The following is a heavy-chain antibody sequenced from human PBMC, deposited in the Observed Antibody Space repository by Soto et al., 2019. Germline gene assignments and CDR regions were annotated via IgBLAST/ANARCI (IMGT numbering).Heavy chain of an antibody. Sequence: QVQLVQSGPELKNPGASVKVACKASGFTFTSYGFSWVRQAPGQGLEWMGWVNAFNGKRKYAHNLQGRVTMTTDTSTSTAYMELRSLRSDDTAFYSCARDDDFWGGALLHWGQGTLITVSS. CDR3: ARDDDFWGGALLH. J-gene: IGHJ4*02. V-gene: IGHV1-18*01. D-gene: IGHD3-3*01. CDR1: GFTFTSYG. CDR2: VNAFNGKR.